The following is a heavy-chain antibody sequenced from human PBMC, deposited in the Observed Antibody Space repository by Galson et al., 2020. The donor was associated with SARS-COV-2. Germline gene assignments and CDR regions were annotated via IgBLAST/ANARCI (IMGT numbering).Heavy chain of an antibody. J-gene: IGHJ5*02. CDR1: GYTFTDYY. CDR3: ARGGPIIRGISYWFDP. CDR2: IIPKTGGA. V-gene: IGHV1-2*02. Sequence: ASVKVSCKTSGYTFTDYYIHWVRQAPGQGLEWMGWIIPKTGGANSAQRFQDRVNLTRDTSINTVYMELTKLTSDDTAVYYCARGGPIIRGISYWFDPWGQGTLVTVSS. D-gene: IGHD3-10*01.